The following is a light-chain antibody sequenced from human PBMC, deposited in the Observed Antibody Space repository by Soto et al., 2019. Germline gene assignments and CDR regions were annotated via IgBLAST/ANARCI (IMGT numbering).Light chain of an antibody. J-gene: IGLJ2*01. CDR3: AAWDDSLNGPV. Sequence: QSVLTQPPSVSEAPRQRVTISCSGSSSNIGNNAVNWYQQIPGKAPKLLIYNDDLLPSGVSDRFSGSKSGTSASLAISGLQSEDEADYYCAAWDDSLNGPVFGGGTKLTVL. CDR2: NDD. CDR1: SSNIGNNA. V-gene: IGLV1-36*01.